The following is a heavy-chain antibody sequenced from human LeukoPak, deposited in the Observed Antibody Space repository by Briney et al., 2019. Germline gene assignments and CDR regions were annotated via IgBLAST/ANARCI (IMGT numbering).Heavy chain of an antibody. J-gene: IGHJ3*02. CDR2: IIPIFGTA. CDR3: ARLNGSRAFDI. V-gene: IGHV1-69*06. D-gene: IGHD2-8*01. CDR1: GGTFSSYA. Sequence: ASVKVSCKASGGTFSSYAISWVRQAPGQGLEWMGGIIPIFGTANYAQKFQGRVTITADKSTSTAYMELSSLRSEDTAVYYCARLNGSRAFDIWGQGTMVTVSS.